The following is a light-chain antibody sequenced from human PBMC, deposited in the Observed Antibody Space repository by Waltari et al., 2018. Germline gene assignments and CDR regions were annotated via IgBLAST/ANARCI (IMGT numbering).Light chain of an antibody. Sequence: EIVLTQSPGTLSLSPGARATLSCRASQSVGSTYLAWYQHKPGQAPRLLIYGASSRATDIPDRFSGGGSGTDFTLTISRLEPEDFAVYYCQQYGSPITFGQGTRLEI. CDR1: QSVGSTY. V-gene: IGKV3-20*01. CDR3: QQYGSPIT. J-gene: IGKJ5*01. CDR2: GAS.